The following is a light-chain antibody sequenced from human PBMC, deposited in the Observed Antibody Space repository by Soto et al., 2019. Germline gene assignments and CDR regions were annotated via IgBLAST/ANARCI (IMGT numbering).Light chain of an antibody. CDR2: DAS. CDR3: QQRSNWPPIT. V-gene: IGKV3-11*01. CDR1: QSVSNN. J-gene: IGKJ5*01. Sequence: EIVLTQSPATLSVFPGEKATLSCGASQSVSNNLAWYQQKPAQAPRLLIYDASNRATGIPARFSGSGSGTDFTLTISSLEPEDFAVYYCQQRSNWPPITFGQGTRLEIK.